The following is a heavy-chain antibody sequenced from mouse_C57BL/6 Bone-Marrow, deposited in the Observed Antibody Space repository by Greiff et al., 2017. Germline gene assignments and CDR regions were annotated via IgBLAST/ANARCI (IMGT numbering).Heavy chain of an antibody. CDR1: GYSFTGYF. V-gene: IGHV1-20*01. D-gene: IGHD1-1*01. CDR2: INPYNGDT. Sequence: EVQLQQSGPELVKPGDSVKISCKASGYSFTGYFMNWVMQSHGKSLEWIGRINPYNGDTFYNQKFKGKATLTVDKSSSTAHMGLRSLTSEDSAVYYCARSDYGSSPWYFDVWGTGTTVTVSS. J-gene: IGHJ1*03. CDR3: ARSDYGSSPWYFDV.